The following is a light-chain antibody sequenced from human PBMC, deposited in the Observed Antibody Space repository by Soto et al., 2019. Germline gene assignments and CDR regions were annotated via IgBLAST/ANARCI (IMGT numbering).Light chain of an antibody. V-gene: IGKV3-15*01. CDR1: QSVSSN. Sequence: EIVMTQSPATLSVSPGERATLSCRASQSVSSNFAWYQQKPGQAPRLLIYGASTRATGIPARFSGSGSGTEFTLTISSLQSEDFAVYYGQQYNNWLTFGQGTKLEIK. CDR2: GAS. CDR3: QQYNNWLT. J-gene: IGKJ2*01.